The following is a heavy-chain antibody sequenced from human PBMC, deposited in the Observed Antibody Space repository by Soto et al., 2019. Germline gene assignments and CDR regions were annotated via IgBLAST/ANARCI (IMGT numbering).Heavy chain of an antibody. Sequence: QVQLQESGPGLVKPSETLSLTCTVSGGSVSSGSYYWSWIRQPPGKGLEWIGYIYYSGSTNYNPSLKSRVTTSVDTSKNQFTLKLSAVTAADTAVYYCARAVTTFCPASFQHWGQGTLVTVSS. V-gene: IGHV4-61*01. CDR3: ARAVTTFCPASFQH. D-gene: IGHD4-17*01. CDR1: GGSVSSGSYY. CDR2: IYYSGST. J-gene: IGHJ1*01.